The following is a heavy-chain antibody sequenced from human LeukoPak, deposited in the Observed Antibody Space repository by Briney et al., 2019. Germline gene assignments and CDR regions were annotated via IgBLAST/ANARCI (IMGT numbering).Heavy chain of an antibody. J-gene: IGHJ3*02. V-gene: IGHV3-23*01. Sequence: GGSLRLSCAASGFTFNNYAMSWVRQAPGKGLEWVSAISCSGGSTYYADSVKGRFTISRDNSKNTLYLQMKSLRAEDTAVYYCAKDSVVVVLAAIHSGDAFDIWGQGTMVTVSS. D-gene: IGHD2-2*02. CDR1: GFTFNNYA. CDR3: AKDSVVVVLAAIHSGDAFDI. CDR2: ISCSGGST.